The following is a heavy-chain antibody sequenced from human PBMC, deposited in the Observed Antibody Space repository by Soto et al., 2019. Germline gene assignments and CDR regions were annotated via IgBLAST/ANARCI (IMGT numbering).Heavy chain of an antibody. CDR3: ARGYGDLRKDRYFDL. V-gene: IGHV4-31*03. J-gene: IGHJ2*01. D-gene: IGHD4-17*01. CDR2: IYYSGST. Sequence: SETLSLTCTVSGGSISRGGYYWSWIRPHPGKGLEWIGYIYYSGSTYYNPSLKSRVTISVDTSKNQFSLKLSSVTAADTAVYYCARGYGDLRKDRYFDLWGRGTLVTVSS. CDR1: GGSISRGGYY.